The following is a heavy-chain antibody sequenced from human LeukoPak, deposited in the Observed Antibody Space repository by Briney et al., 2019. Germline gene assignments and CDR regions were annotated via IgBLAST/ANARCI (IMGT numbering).Heavy chain of an antibody. CDR2: IYSGGFT. Sequence: PGGSLRLSCAVSGFTFSSYRMSWVRQAPGKGLEWVSVIYSGGFTYYADSVKGRFTISRDNSKNTLYLQMNSLRAEDTAVYYCATRPGGYPYWGQGTLVTVSS. V-gene: IGHV3-66*01. CDR1: GFTFSSYR. CDR3: ATRPGGYPY. J-gene: IGHJ4*02. D-gene: IGHD1-1*01.